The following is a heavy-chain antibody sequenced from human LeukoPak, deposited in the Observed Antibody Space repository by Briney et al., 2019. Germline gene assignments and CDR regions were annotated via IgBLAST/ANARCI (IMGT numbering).Heavy chain of an antibody. D-gene: IGHD3-22*01. J-gene: IGHJ3*02. V-gene: IGHV4-4*07. CDR3: ARGPYSYDSSGAFDI. Sequence: SETLSLTCTVSGGSIGSYYWNWIRQPAGKGLQWIGRMSSTRRSDYNPSLKSRVTISIDTSKNQFSMKLSSVTAADTAVYFCARGPYSYDSSGAFDIWGQGTMVTVSS. CDR1: GGSIGSYY. CDR2: MSSTRRS.